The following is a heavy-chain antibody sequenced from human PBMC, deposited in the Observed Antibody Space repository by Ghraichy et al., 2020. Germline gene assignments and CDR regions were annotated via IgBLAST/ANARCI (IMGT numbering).Heavy chain of an antibody. Sequence: ESLNISCTVSGGSINSYYWSWIRQPPGKGLEWIGYTYFTGSTNYNPSLKSRVTISLDTSTKQFSLKLRSVTAADTAVYYCARRVAYCGGDCHFFESWGQGTLVTVS. D-gene: IGHD2-21*01. V-gene: IGHV4-59*08. CDR1: GGSINSYY. CDR2: TYFTGST. CDR3: ARRVAYCGGDCHFFES. J-gene: IGHJ4*02.